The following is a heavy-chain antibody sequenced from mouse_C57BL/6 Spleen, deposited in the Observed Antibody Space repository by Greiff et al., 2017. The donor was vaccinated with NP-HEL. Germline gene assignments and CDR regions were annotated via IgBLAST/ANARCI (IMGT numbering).Heavy chain of an antibody. CDR2: IYPGDGDT. D-gene: IGHD1-1*01. CDR3: ARCGCGYYSYWYFDV. J-gene: IGHJ1*03. V-gene: IGHV1-82*01. CDR1: GYAFSSSW. Sequence: QVQLQQSGPELVKPGASVKISCKASGYAFSSSWMNWVKQRPGKGLEWIGRIYPGDGDTNYNGKFKGKATLTADKSSSTAYMQLSSLTSEDSAVYFVARCGCGYYSYWYFDVWGTGTTVTVSS.